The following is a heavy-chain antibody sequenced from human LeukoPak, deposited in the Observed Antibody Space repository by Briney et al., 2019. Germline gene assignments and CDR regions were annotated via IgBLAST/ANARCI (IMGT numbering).Heavy chain of an antibody. J-gene: IGHJ4*02. CDR2: ISAYNGNT. CDR3: ARDCTGGSCFSFY. CDR1: GGTFSSYA. Sequence: ASVKVSCKASGGTFSSYAISWVRQAPGQGLEWMGWISAYNGNTNYAQNLQGRVTMTTDTSTSTAYMELRSLRSDDTAVYYCARDCTGGSCFSFYWGQGALVTVSS. V-gene: IGHV1-18*01. D-gene: IGHD2-15*01.